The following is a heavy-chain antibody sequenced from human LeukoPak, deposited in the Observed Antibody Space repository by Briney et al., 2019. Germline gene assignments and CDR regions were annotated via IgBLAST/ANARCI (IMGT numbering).Heavy chain of an antibody. J-gene: IGHJ5*02. CDR3: AREGSTYYDFWSGYYTPNWFDP. D-gene: IGHD3-3*01. CDR2: INHSGST. V-gene: IGHV4-34*01. CDR1: GGSSSGYY. Sequence: SGTLSLTCAVYGGSSSGYYWSWIRQPPGKGLEWVGEINHSGSTNYNPSLKSRVTISVDTSKNQFSLKLSSVTAADTAVYYCAREGSTYYDFWSGYYTPNWFDPWGQGTLVTVSS.